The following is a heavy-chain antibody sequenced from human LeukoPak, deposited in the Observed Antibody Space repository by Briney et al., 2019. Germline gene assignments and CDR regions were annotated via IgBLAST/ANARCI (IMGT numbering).Heavy chain of an antibody. CDR1: GFTFSAYG. V-gene: IGHV3-74*01. CDR2: INVDGTIT. J-gene: IGHJ4*02. CDR3: TRENWGSIDK. D-gene: IGHD7-27*01. Sequence: GGSLRLSSAASGFTFSAYGIPWVRQAPGKGLVWVSRINVDGTITTYADSVKGRFTISRDNAKNTVSLQVDSLTAEDTAVYYCTRENWGSIDKWGQGTLVTVYS.